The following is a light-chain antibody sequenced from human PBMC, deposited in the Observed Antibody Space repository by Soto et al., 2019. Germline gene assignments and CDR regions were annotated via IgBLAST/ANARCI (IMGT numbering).Light chain of an antibody. CDR3: CSYAGTYSYV. CDR2: DVT. V-gene: IGLV2-11*01. Sequence: QSVLTQPRSVSGSPGQSVTTSCTGTSSDVGAYNYVSWYQQHPGNAPKLMIYDVTKRPSGVPDRFSGSKSANTASLTISGLQAEDEGDYLCCSYAGTYSYVFGCGTNATVL. CDR1: SSDVGAYNY. J-gene: IGLJ1*01.